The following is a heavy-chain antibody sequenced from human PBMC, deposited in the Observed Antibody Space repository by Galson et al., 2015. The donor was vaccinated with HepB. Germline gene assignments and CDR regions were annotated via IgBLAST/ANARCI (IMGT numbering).Heavy chain of an antibody. D-gene: IGHD3-10*02. CDR2: ISTNSGNT. J-gene: IGHJ3*02. CDR1: SYTLTRNG. CDR3: ARDVRYAFEM. V-gene: IGHV1-18*01. Sequence: SVKVSCKASSYTLTRNGISWVRQAPGQGLEWMGWISTNSGNTYYAQKFQDRLIMTTERSTSTAYMELRSLTSDDTAFYYCARDVRYAFEMWGQGTMVTVS.